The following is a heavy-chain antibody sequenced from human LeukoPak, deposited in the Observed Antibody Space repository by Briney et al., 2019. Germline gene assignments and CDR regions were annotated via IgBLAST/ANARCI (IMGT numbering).Heavy chain of an antibody. D-gene: IGHD1-1*01. V-gene: IGHV3-33*01. CDR3: ARHKPFERTGTRPGEYYFDY. CDR1: GFTFSSYG. Sequence: LSGGSLRLSCAASGFTFSSYGMHWVRQAPGKGLEWVAVIWYDGSNKYYADSVKGRFTISRDNPKNTLYLQMNSLRAEDTAVYYCARHKPFERTGTRPGEYYFDYWGQGTLVTVSS. CDR2: IWYDGSNK. J-gene: IGHJ4*02.